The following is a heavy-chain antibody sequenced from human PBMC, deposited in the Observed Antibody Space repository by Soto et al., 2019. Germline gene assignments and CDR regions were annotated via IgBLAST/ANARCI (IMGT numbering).Heavy chain of an antibody. V-gene: IGHV4-34*01. J-gene: IGHJ6*03. D-gene: IGHD6-13*01. CDR1: GGSFSGYY. Sequence: SETLSLTCAVYGGSFSGYYWSWIRQPPGKGLEWIGEINHSGSTNYNPSLKSRVTISVDTSKNQFSLKLSSVTAADTAVYYCARGQGGIIAAAGTASYYYYYMDVWGKGTKVTVSS. CDR3: ARGQGGIIAAAGTASYYYYYMDV. CDR2: INHSGST.